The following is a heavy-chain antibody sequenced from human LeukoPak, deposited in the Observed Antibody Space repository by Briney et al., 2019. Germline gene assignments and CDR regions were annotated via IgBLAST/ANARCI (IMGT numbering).Heavy chain of an antibody. D-gene: IGHD1-1*01. J-gene: IGHJ4*02. CDR1: GFTFGDYA. CDR3: AKDHKYNWNDGRGFDY. V-gene: IGHV3-9*01. CDR2: ISWNSGSI. Sequence: GGSLRLSCAASGFTFGDYAMHWVRQAPGKGLEWVSGISWNSGSIGYADSVKGRFTISRDNAKNSLYLQMNSLRAEDTALYYCAKDHKYNWNDGRGFDYWGQGTLVTVSS.